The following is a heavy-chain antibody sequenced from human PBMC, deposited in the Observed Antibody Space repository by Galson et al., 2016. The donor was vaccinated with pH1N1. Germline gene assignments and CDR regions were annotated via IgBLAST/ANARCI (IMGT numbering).Heavy chain of an antibody. J-gene: IGHJ5*02. Sequence: TLSLTCTVSGGSICSGDYYWSWIRQPPGKGLEWIGYIYYSGSTYYNPSLKSRVTISVDTSKNHFSLKLSSVTAADTAVYYCARMPYGDYVNWFDPWGQGTLVTVSS. CDR3: ARMPYGDYVNWFDP. CDR1: GGSICSGDYY. V-gene: IGHV4-30-4*01. D-gene: IGHD4-17*01. CDR2: IYYSGST.